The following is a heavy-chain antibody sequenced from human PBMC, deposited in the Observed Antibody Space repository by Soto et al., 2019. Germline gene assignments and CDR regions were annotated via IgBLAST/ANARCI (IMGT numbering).Heavy chain of an antibody. D-gene: IGHD3-3*01. CDR2: ISYDGSNK. J-gene: IGHJ5*02. CDR1: GFTFSSYA. Sequence: GGSLRLSCAASGFTFSSYAMHWVRQAPGKGLEWVAVISYDGSNKYYADSVKGRFTISRDNSKNTLYLQMNSLRAEDTAVYYCARAENYDFWLGPDPWGQGTLVTVSS. CDR3: ARAENYDFWLGPDP. V-gene: IGHV3-30-3*01.